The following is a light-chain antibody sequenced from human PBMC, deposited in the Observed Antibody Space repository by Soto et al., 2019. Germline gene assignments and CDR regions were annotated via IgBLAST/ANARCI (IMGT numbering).Light chain of an antibody. J-gene: IGKJ1*01. CDR3: QQRSNWPPT. V-gene: IGKV3D-20*02. CDR2: GAF. Sequence: EIVMTQSPATLSVSPGERATLSCRASQSVSSSSLAWYQQKPGQAPRILIYGAFSRATDIPERFSGSGSGTDFTLTISSLEPEDFAVYYCQQRSNWPPTFGQGTKVDIK. CDR1: QSVSSSS.